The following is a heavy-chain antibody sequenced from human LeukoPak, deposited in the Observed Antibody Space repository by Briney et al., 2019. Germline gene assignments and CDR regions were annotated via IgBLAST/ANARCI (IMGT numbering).Heavy chain of an antibody. J-gene: IGHJ4*02. CDR1: GFTFQSYG. CDR3: AKGRGSSAVERFDY. CDR2: IRHDGSNK. D-gene: IGHD6-6*01. V-gene: IGHV3-30*02. Sequence: GGSLRLSCAASGFTFQSYGMHWVRQAPGKGLEWVAFIRHDGSNKYHADSVKGRFAISRDNSENTLYLQMNSLRSEDTAVYYCAKGRGSSAVERFDYWGQGTLVTVSS.